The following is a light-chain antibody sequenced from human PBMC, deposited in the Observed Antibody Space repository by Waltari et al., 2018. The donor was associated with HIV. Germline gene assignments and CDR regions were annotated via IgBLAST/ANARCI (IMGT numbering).Light chain of an antibody. Sequence: QSALTQPLAVSGSPGQSVTISCTGTNRDIGTYNRVCWDHQTPGTAPKLMIYDVNSRPAGVPDRFSVSKSGNTASLTISGLQAEDEGDYYCSSYTTTTARVFGTGTKVTVL. CDR1: NRDIGTYNR. CDR2: DVN. J-gene: IGLJ1*01. CDR3: SSYTTTTARV. V-gene: IGLV2-18*02.